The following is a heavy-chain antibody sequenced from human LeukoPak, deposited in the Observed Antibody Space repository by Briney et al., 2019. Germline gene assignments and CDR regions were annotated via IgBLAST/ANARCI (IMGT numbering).Heavy chain of an antibody. D-gene: IGHD4-23*01. J-gene: IGHJ4*02. Sequence: GGSLRLSCAASGFTFSSYAMSWVRQAPGKGLEWVSAISGSGGSTYYADSVKGRFTFSRDNSKNTLYLQMNSLRAEDTAVYYCAKSLYGGNLYFDYWGQGTLVTVSS. V-gene: IGHV3-23*01. CDR1: GFTFSSYA. CDR2: ISGSGGST. CDR3: AKSLYGGNLYFDY.